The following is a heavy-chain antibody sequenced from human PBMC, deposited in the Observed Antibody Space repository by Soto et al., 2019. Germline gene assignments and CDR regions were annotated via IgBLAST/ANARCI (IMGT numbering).Heavy chain of an antibody. Sequence: EVQLVESGGGLVQPGGSLRLSCAASGITFSSYEMNWVRQAPGKGPEWVSYISSSGVSIYYADSVKGRFSISRDNARDSLYLQMNGRRVEDTAPYYCAREHWNDVGLLNDAFDVWGQGTVVTVSS. CDR2: ISSSGVSI. CDR1: GITFSSYE. D-gene: IGHD1-1*01. CDR3: AREHWNDVGLLNDAFDV. V-gene: IGHV3-48*03. J-gene: IGHJ3*01.